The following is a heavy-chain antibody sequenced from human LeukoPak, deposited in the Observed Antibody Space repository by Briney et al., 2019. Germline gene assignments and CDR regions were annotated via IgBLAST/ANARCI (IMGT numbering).Heavy chain of an antibody. CDR3: ARGRPLDVTNINYFDS. J-gene: IGHJ4*02. CDR1: GDSVSSNNAA. D-gene: IGHD4-17*01. Sequence: SQTLSLTCAISGDSVSSNNAAWTWIRQSPARGLEWLGRTYYRTKWYNDDAESVKSRITITTDPSKNKLSLQLNSVTPEDTAAYYCARGRPLDVTNINYFDSWGQGTLVTVSS. CDR2: TYYRTKWYN. V-gene: IGHV6-1*01.